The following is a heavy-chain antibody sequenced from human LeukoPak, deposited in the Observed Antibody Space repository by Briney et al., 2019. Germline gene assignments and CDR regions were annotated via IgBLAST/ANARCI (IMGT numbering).Heavy chain of an antibody. V-gene: IGHV3-7*01. CDR3: ARDTGGGYSCYDC. Sequence: GVSLRLPCAASGFTFSSYWMSWVRQAPGKGLKWVANIKQDGSEKYYVDSVKGRFTISRDNAKNSLYLQMNSLRAEDTAVYYCARDTGGGYSCYDCWGQGTLVTVSS. CDR1: GFTFSSYW. CDR2: IKQDGSEK. D-gene: IGHD5-18*01. J-gene: IGHJ4*02.